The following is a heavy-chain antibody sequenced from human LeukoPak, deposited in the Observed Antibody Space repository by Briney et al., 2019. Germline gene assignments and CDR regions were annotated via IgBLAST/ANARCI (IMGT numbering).Heavy chain of an antibody. J-gene: IGHJ4*02. CDR2: IYTSGST. CDR3: ARAPDLYYYDSSGSNYFDY. V-gene: IGHV4-61*02. CDR1: GGSISSGAYY. D-gene: IGHD3-22*01. Sequence: SQTLSLTCTVSGGSISSGAYYWSWIRQSAGKGLEWIGRIYTSGSTNYNPSLKSRVTISVDPSKNQFSLKLSSVTAADTAVYYCARAPDLYYYDSSGSNYFDYWGQGTLVTVSS.